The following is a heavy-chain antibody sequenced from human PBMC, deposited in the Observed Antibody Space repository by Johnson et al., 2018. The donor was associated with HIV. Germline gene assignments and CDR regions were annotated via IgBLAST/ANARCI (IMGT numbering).Heavy chain of an antibody. D-gene: IGHD4-17*01. CDR1: GFTFSSYA. Sequence: QVQLVESGGGVVQPGRSLRLSCAASGFTFSSYAMHWVRQAPGKGLEWVAVISYDGSNKYYAASVKGRFTISRDNSKNTLYLQMNSLRAEDTAVYYCATGSPTVTTNAFDIWGQGTMVTVSS. CDR3: ATGSPTVTTNAFDI. V-gene: IGHV3-30*14. CDR2: ISYDGSNK. J-gene: IGHJ3*02.